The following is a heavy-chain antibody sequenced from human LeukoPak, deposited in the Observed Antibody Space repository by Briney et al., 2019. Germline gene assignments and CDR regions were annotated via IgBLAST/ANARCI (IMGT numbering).Heavy chain of an antibody. CDR1: GFTFSSYW. CDR2: IKQDGSEK. V-gene: IGHV3-7*03. J-gene: IGHJ3*02. D-gene: IGHD6-6*01. Sequence: PGGSLRLSCAATGFTFSSYWMNWARQAPGKGLEWVANIKQDGSEKDYVDSVKGRFTISRDNAKNSLFLQVNSLRAEDTAVYYCARVYSSSSGKNAFDIWGQGTMVTVSS. CDR3: ARVYSSSSGKNAFDI.